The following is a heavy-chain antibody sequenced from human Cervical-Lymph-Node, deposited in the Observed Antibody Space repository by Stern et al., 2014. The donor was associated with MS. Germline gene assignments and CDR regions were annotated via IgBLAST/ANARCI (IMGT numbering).Heavy chain of an antibody. J-gene: IGHJ5*02. D-gene: IGHD6-6*01. Sequence: VQLVESEAEVEKPGASVKVSCKASGYIFTDYYLHWVRQAPGQGLEWMGRINPKSGGTSYAQSFRGRVTLTRDTSITTAYMDLSRLTSDDTAVYYCTRALRIADRPSPGGHWFDPWGQGTLVIVSS. CDR1: GYIFTDYY. V-gene: IGHV1-2*02. CDR2: INPKSGGT. CDR3: TRALRIADRPSPGGHWFDP.